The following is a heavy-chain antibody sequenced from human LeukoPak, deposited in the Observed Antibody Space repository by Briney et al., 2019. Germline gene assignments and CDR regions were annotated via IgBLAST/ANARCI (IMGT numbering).Heavy chain of an antibody. Sequence: SVKVSCKASGGTFSSYAISWVRQAPGQGGEWMGGIIPIFGTANYAQKFQGRVTITADESTSTAYMELSSLRSEDTAVYYCASNGRWLQFALDSFPPRYYFDYWGQGTLVTVSS. D-gene: IGHD5-24*01. V-gene: IGHV1-69*13. J-gene: IGHJ4*02. CDR3: ASNGRWLQFALDSFPPRYYFDY. CDR2: IIPIFGTA. CDR1: GGTFSSYA.